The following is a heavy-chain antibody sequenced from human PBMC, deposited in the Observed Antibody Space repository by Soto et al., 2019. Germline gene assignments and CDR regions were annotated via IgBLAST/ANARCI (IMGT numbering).Heavy chain of an antibody. Sequence: ASWKVSCKASGYTFTSYAMHWGRQAPGQRLEWMGWINAGNGNAKYSQKFQGRVTITRDTSASTAYMELSSLRSEDTAVYYCARDLDTAMEPRLDYWGQGTLVTVSS. J-gene: IGHJ4*02. CDR1: GYTFTSYA. CDR2: INAGNGNA. D-gene: IGHD5-18*01. CDR3: ARDLDTAMEPRLDY. V-gene: IGHV1-3*01.